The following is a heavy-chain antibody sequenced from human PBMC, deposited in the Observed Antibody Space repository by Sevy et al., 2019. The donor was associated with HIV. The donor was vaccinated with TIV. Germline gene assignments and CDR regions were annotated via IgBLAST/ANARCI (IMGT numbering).Heavy chain of an antibody. D-gene: IGHD2-15*01. CDR2: ISAFNGNT. CDR3: ARDRYCTGGSCYSDVFYI. CDR1: GYTFSSYG. J-gene: IGHJ3*02. Sequence: ASVKVSCKASGYTFSSYGITWVRQAPGQGLEWMGWISAFNGNTKYAQKFRGRVTMTTDTSTSTAYMDLRSLRSDDTAVYYCARDRYCTGGSCYSDVFYIWGQGTMVTVSS. V-gene: IGHV1-18*01.